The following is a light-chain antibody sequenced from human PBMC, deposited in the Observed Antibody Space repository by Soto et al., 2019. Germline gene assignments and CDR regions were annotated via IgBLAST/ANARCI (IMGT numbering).Light chain of an antibody. CDR2: EVS. CDR3: CSFTSITTYV. V-gene: IGLV2-14*01. Sequence: QSVLTQPASVSGSLGQSITISRTGTSSDVGAYNYVSWYQQQPGKAPKLMISEVSNRPSGVSNRFSGSKSGNTASLIISGLQAEDEDDYYCCSFTSITTYVFGTGTKVTVL. J-gene: IGLJ1*01. CDR1: SSDVGAYNY.